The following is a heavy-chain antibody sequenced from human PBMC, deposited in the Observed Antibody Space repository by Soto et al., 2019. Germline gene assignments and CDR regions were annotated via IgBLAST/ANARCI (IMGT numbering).Heavy chain of an antibody. J-gene: IGHJ5*02. D-gene: IGHD2-8*01. V-gene: IGHV3-48*02. CDR2: ISFSSSTI. CDR1: GFTFRSYS. CDR3: ARDNGMAGSFDP. Sequence: ESGGGLVQPGGSLRLSCAASGFTFRSYSMNWVRQAPGKGLEWVSYISFSSSTIFYADSVRGRFTISRDNAKNSLYLQMNALRDDDTAVYYCARDNGMAGSFDPWGQGTLVTVSS.